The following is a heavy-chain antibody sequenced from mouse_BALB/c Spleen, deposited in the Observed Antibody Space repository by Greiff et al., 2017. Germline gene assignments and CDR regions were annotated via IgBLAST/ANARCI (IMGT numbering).Heavy chain of an antibody. CDR2: IYPGDGDT. V-gene: IGHV1-87*01. D-gene: IGHD2-1*01. CDR3: ARSGGNYFYAMDY. Sequence: VKLMESGAELARPGASVKLSCKASGYTFTSYWMQWVKQRPGQGLEWIGAIYPGDGDTRYTQKFKGKATLTADKSSSTAYMQLSSLASEDSAVDYCARSGGNYFYAMDYWGQGTSVTVSS. CDR1: GYTFTSYW. J-gene: IGHJ4*01.